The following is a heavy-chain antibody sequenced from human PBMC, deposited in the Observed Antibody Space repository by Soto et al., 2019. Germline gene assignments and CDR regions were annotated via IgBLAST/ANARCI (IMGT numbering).Heavy chain of an antibody. V-gene: IGHV1-69*12. CDR3: ARGSHWNYEDYYYGMDV. CDR1: GGTFSSYA. J-gene: IGHJ6*02. D-gene: IGHD1-7*01. CDR2: IIPIFGTA. Sequence: QVQLVQSGAEVKKPGSSVKVSCKASGGTFSSYAISWVRQAPGQGLEWMGGIIPIFGTANYAQKFQGRVTITADESTSTAYMELSSLRSEHTAVYYCARGSHWNYEDYYYGMDVWGQGTTVTVSS.